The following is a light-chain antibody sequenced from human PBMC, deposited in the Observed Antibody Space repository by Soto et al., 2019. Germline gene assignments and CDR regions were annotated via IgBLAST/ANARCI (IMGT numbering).Light chain of an antibody. Sequence: VLTQSPVTLSLSPGERATLSCRASQSFRGLLAWYQQKPGQAPRLLIYDAYNRATGIPPRFSGSGSGTDFTLTISSLEPEESAVYYGQQRHMWPITFGQGTRLEIK. CDR1: QSFRGL. CDR3: QQRHMWPIT. CDR2: DAY. V-gene: IGKV3-11*01. J-gene: IGKJ5*01.